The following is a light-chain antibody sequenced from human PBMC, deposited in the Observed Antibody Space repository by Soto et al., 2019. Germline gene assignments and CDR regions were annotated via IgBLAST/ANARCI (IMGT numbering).Light chain of an antibody. CDR2: DAS. Sequence: IVLTQSPGTLSLSPGERATLSCRASQSVSSSYLAWYQQKPGQAPRPLIYDASNRATGIPARFSGSGSGTDFTLTISRLEPEDFAVYYCQQFSSYPLTFGGGTKVDIK. V-gene: IGKV3-20*01. CDR3: QQFSSYPLT. J-gene: IGKJ4*01. CDR1: QSVSSSY.